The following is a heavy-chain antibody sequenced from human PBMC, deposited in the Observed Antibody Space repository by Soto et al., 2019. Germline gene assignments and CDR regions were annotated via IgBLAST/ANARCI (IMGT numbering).Heavy chain of an antibody. CDR1: GGTFSSYA. CDR2: IIPIFFTA. V-gene: IGHV1-69*06. CDR3: ASDAYAGYDHDAFDS. Sequence: QVQLVQSGAEVKKPGSSVKVSCKASGGTFSSYAISWVRQAPGQGLEWMGGIIPIFFTANDAQKFQGRVKSPSDKSTSTAHMDLSSLSYEDTAVYYCASDAYAGYDHDAFDSWSQGKMVTVSS. J-gene: IGHJ3*02. D-gene: IGHD5-12*01.